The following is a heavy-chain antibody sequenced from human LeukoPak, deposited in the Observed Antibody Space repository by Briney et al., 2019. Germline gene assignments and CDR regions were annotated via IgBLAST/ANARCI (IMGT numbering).Heavy chain of an antibody. D-gene: IGHD3-22*01. CDR3: ARVSPRDTYYLGMDV. V-gene: IGHV4-59*01. CDR1: GGFISSYY. J-gene: IGHJ6*02. Sequence: SETLSLTCSVSGGFISSYYWSWIRQPPGKRLEWIGYISYSGSTNYNPSLKSRVTISVDTSKKQFSLNLSSVTAADTAVYYCARVSPRDTYYLGMDVWGRGTTVTASS. CDR2: ISYSGST.